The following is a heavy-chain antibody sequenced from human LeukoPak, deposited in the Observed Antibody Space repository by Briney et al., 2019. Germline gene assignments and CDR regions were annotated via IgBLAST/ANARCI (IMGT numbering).Heavy chain of an antibody. J-gene: IGHJ4*02. CDR3: AKDCSSTSCYRSFEY. CDR1: GFTFSSYX. V-gene: IGHV3-23*01. CDR2: IIGSGCST. D-gene: IGHD2-2*01. Sequence: GGSXXLXXAXXGFTFSSYXMSWVRQAPGKGXXWVSAIIGSGCSTYYEDSVKGGFNISRENEKKKVYLQMNSLRAEDTAVYYCAKDCSSTSCYRSFEYWGQGTLVTVSS.